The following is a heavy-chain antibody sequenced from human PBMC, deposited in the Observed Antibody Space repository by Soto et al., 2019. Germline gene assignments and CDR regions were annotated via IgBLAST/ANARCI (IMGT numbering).Heavy chain of an antibody. V-gene: IGHV3-30*18. Sequence: SLRLSCAASGFTFSSYGMHWVRQAPGKGLEWVAVISYDGSNKYYADSVKGRFTISRDNSKNTLYLQMNSLRAEDTAVYYCAKDHSPTTATYYYYGMDVWGQGTTVTVSS. J-gene: IGHJ6*02. CDR2: ISYDGSNK. CDR3: AKDHSPTTATYYYYGMDV. CDR1: GFTFSSYG. D-gene: IGHD4-4*01.